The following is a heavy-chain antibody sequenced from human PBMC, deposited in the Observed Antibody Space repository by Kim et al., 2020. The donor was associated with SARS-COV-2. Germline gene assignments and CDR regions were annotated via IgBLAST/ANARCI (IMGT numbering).Heavy chain of an antibody. CDR3: VRGSNETCYSSGDY. CDR1: GFTFSAYA. CDR2: ISYDGSDK. J-gene: IGHJ4*02. D-gene: IGHD2-15*01. V-gene: IGHV3-33*05. Sequence: GGSLRLSCAASGFTFSAYAMHWVRQAPGKGLEWVAVISYDGSDKYYADSEKGRFTISRDNSKNTLYVQMNSLRAEDTAVYYCVRGSNETCYSSGDYWGQGTLVTVSS.